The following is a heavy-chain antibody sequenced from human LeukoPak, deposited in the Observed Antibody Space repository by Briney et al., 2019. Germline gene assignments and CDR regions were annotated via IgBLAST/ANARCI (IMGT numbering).Heavy chain of an antibody. CDR2: IYGGGDT. D-gene: IGHD3-16*01. V-gene: IGHV3-66*01. CDR1: GFTVSGNY. J-gene: IGHJ4*02. CDR3: VRGERFGDLGY. Sequence: GGSLRLSCAASGFTVSGNYLSWVRQAPGKGLEGVSFIYGGGDTYYADSVRARFTISRDNSENTLYLQMNSLRAEDTAVYYCVRGERFGDLGYWGQGTLVTVSS.